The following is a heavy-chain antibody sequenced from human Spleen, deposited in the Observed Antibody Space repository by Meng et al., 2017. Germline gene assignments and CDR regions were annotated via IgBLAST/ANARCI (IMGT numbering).Heavy chain of an antibody. V-gene: IGHV4-31*03. Sequence: QLQLQESGPGLVKPSQPLSLTCTVSGGAISSGGYFWTWIRQPPGKGLEWIGYIYYSGSTSYNPSLKSRLTISLDTSKNQFSLRLNSMTAADTAVYHCLRGSGGSVWGQGTLVTVSS. CDR3: LRGSGGSV. CDR2: IYYSGST. CDR1: GGAISSGGYF. J-gene: IGHJ1*01. D-gene: IGHD3-10*01.